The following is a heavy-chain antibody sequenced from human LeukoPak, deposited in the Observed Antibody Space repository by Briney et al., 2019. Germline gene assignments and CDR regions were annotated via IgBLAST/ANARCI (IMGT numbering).Heavy chain of an antibody. CDR2: IIPIFGTA. CDR3: ARDTRYSSSWGTHIFDY. CDR1: GGTFSSYA. V-gene: IGHV1-69*13. Sequence: SVKVSCKASGGTFSSYAISWVRQAPGQGLEWMGGIIPIFGTANYAQKFQGRVTITADESTSTAYMELSSLRSDDTAVYYCARDTRYSSSWGTHIFDYWGQGTLVTVSS. J-gene: IGHJ4*02. D-gene: IGHD6-13*01.